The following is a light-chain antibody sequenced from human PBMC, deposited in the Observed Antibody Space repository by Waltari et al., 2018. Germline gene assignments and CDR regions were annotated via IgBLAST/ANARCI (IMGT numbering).Light chain of an antibody. V-gene: IGKV1-12*01. CDR1: RDISRW. CDR2: DAS. J-gene: IGKJ4*01. CDR3: QQGNDFPLT. Sequence: DIQMPQSPSSVSASVGDRVTITCRASRDISRWLAWYQQKPGKAPKFLIYDASTLQSGVPSRFSGSGSGREFTLTITSLQPEDFSTYYCQQGNDFPLTFGGGTKVEMK.